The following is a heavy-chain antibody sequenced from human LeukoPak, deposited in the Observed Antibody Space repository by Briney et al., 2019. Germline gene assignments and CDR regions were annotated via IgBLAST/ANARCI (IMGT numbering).Heavy chain of an antibody. CDR3: ATYINWVAGDD. D-gene: IGHD1-1*01. CDR2: INHEGGDI. Sequence: GGSLRLSCAASGFAFSNSWMSWVRQAPGKGLEWVANINHEGGDIHYVDSVKGRFTISRDNAKDSLYLQMNSLRDEETAVYYCATYINWVAGDDWGQGTTVTVSS. CDR1: GFAFSNSW. V-gene: IGHV3-7*01. J-gene: IGHJ6*02.